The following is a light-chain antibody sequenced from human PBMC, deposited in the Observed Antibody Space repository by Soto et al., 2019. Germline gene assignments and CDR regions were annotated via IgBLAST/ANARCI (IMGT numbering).Light chain of an antibody. CDR3: QQRSNWWT. J-gene: IGKJ1*01. CDR2: DAS. V-gene: IGKV3-11*01. Sequence: ESVMTRSXXPXSXXXXETGTLGRRASQSVSSNYVAWFHQKPGQAPRLLIYDASNRATGIPARFSGSGSGTDFTHTISSLEPEDFAVYYCQQRSNWWTFGQGTKVDIK. CDR1: QSVSSN.